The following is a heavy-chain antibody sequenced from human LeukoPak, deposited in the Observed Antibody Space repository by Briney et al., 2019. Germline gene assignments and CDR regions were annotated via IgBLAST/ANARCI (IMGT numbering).Heavy chain of an antibody. D-gene: IGHD2-2*01. CDR1: GFTFSSYD. CDR3: AKERHAPGRYCSSTICFPFDP. CDR2: ISGSGSST. Sequence: TGGSLRLSCAASGFTFSSYDMSWVRQAPGKGLEWVSGISGSGSSTYYADSVKGRFTISRDNSKSTLYLQMNSLRAEDTAVYYCAKERHAPGRYCSSTICFPFDPWGQGTLVTVSS. V-gene: IGHV3-23*01. J-gene: IGHJ5*02.